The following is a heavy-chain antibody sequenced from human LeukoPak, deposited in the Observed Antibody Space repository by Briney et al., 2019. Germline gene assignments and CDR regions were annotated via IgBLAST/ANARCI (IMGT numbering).Heavy chain of an antibody. V-gene: IGHV1-18*01. CDR3: ARDLWAYYYDSSGYFPFDY. Sequence: ASVKVSCKASGYTFTSYGISWVRQAPGQGLEWMGRISAYNGNTNYAQKLQGRVTMTTDTSTSTAYMELRSLRSDDTAVYYCARDLWAYYYDSSGYFPFDYWGQGTLVTVSS. D-gene: IGHD3-22*01. CDR1: GYTFTSYG. CDR2: ISAYNGNT. J-gene: IGHJ4*02.